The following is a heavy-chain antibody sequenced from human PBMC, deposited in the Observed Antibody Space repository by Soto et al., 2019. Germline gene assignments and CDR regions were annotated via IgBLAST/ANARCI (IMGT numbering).Heavy chain of an antibody. V-gene: IGHV1-69*04. D-gene: IGHD6-13*01. CDR1: GGTFSSYT. J-gene: IGHJ4*02. Sequence: SVKVSCKASGGTFSSYTISWVRQAPGQGLEWMGRIIPILGIANYAQKFQGRVTISADTSATTVYMELRSLTSDDTAVYYCARDKAVINAAIGMAYWGQGTLVSVSS. CDR3: ARDKAVINAAIGMAY. CDR2: IIPILGIA.